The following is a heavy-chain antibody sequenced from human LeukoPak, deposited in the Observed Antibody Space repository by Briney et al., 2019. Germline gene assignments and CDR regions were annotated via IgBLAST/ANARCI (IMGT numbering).Heavy chain of an antibody. CDR1: GGTFSSYA. J-gene: IGHJ6*02. CDR2: IIPIFGTA. D-gene: IGHD5-12*01. Sequence: SVKVSCKASGGTFSSYAISWVRQAPGQGLEWMGGIIPIFGTANYAQKFQGRVTITADKSTSTAYMELSSLRSEDTAVYYCARDWLRLYYYYYGMDVWGQGTTVTVSS. CDR3: ARDWLRLYYYYYGMDV. V-gene: IGHV1-69*06.